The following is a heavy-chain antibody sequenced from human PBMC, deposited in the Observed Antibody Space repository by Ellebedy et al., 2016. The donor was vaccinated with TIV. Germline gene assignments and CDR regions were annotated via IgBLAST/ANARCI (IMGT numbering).Heavy chain of an antibody. Sequence: GESLKISXAASGFTFSNYAMSWVRQAPGKGLERVSAITGIGTSTYYADSVKGRFTISRDNSKNTLSLQMNSLRADDTAIYYCAKPMGPGGRFDAFDIWGQGTLVTVSS. D-gene: IGHD3-16*01. J-gene: IGHJ3*02. CDR1: GFTFSNYA. CDR3: AKPMGPGGRFDAFDI. CDR2: ITGIGTST. V-gene: IGHV3-23*01.